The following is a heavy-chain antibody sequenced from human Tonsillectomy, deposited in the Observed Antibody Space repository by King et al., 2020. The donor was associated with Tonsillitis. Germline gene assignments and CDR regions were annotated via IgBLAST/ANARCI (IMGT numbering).Heavy chain of an antibody. D-gene: IGHD1-26*01. J-gene: IGHJ4*02. V-gene: IGHV5-51*01. Sequence: VQLVRSGAEVKKPGESLKISCKGSGYSFSSYWIGWVRQKPGKGLEWMGIIYPGDSDTRYSPSFQGQVTISADTSISTVYLQWSSLKASDTAMYYCARYSASYYFDYWGQGTLVTVSS. CDR2: IYPGDSDT. CDR3: ARYSASYYFDY. CDR1: GYSFSSYW.